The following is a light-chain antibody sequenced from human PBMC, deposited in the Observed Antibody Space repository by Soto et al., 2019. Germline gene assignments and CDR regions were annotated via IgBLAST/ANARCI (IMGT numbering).Light chain of an antibody. J-gene: IGLJ1*01. V-gene: IGLV2-14*03. Sequence: QSALTQPASVSGCPGQSITISCTGTSSDVGDYNYVSWYQHHPGKAPKLMIYDVSNRPSGVSNRFSGSKSGNTASLTISGLQAEDEADYYCSSYTSSNTYVFGTGTKVTVL. CDR1: SSDVGDYNY. CDR3: SSYTSSNTYV. CDR2: DVS.